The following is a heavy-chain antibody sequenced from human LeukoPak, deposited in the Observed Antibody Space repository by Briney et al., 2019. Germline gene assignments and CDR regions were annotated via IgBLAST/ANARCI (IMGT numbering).Heavy chain of an antibody. V-gene: IGHV1-69*05. CDR3: ARDANVGLPDSSGYLGVVGMDV. J-gene: IGHJ6*02. CDR1: GGTFSSYA. Sequence: SVKVSCKASGGTFSSYAISWVRQAPGQGLEWMGGIIPIFGTANYAQKLQGRVTMTTDTSTSTAYMELRSLRSDDTAVYYCARDANVGLPDSSGYLGVVGMDVWGQGTTVTVSS. CDR2: IIPIFGTA. D-gene: IGHD3-22*01.